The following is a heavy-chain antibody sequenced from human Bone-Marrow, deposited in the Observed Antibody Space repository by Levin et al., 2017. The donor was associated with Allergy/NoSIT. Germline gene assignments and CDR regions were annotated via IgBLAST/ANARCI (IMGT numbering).Heavy chain of an antibody. CDR2: INPSGGST. V-gene: IGHV1-46*01. Sequence: ASVKVSCKASGYTFTSYYMHWVRQAPGQGLEWMGIINPSGGSTSYAQKFQGRVTMTRDTSTSTVYMELSSLRSEDTAVYYCARAPYVLRGSGSYYAPHWFDPWGQGTLVTVSS. CDR3: ARAPYVLRGSGSYYAPHWFDP. J-gene: IGHJ5*02. D-gene: IGHD3-10*01. CDR1: GYTFTSYY.